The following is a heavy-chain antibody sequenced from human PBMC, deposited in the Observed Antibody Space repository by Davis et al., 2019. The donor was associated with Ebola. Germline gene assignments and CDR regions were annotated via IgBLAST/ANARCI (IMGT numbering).Heavy chain of an antibody. J-gene: IGHJ2*01. V-gene: IGHV1-69*10. Sequence: SVKVSCKASGNTTSNTAISWVRQAPGQGLEWMGGIIPIFGIVNYAQKFQGRVTITTDKDTKTDYMELSSVRAENTAVYFCARDFYDSTDYPSRYFDLWGRGTLVTVSS. CDR1: GNTTSNTA. CDR2: IIPIFGIV. CDR3: ARDFYDSTDYPSRYFDL. D-gene: IGHD3-22*01.